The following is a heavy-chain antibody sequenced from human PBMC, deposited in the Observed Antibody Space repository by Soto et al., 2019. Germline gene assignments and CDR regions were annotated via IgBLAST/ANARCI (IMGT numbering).Heavy chain of an antibody. V-gene: IGHV3-30-3*01. CDR3: AREDDYGYRYINYGLDV. Sequence: GGSLRLSCAASGFTFNIYALHWVRQAPGKGLEWVAVISFDGTKKYYSDSVKGRFTISRDNLKNTLYLQMSNLRVEDAALYFCAREDDYGYRYINYGLDVWGQGTTVTVSS. J-gene: IGHJ6*02. D-gene: IGHD4-17*01. CDR2: ISFDGTKK. CDR1: GFTFNIYA.